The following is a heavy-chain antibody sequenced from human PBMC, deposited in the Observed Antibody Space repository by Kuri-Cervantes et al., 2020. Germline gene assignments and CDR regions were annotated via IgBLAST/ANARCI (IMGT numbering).Heavy chain of an antibody. J-gene: IGHJ4*02. CDR3: ARGKDSGSHFDY. V-gene: IGHV1-69*05. D-gene: IGHD1-26*01. CDR2: IIPIFGTA. CDR1: GGTFSSYA. Sequence: SVKVSCKASGGTFSSYAISWVRQAPGQGLEWMGGIIPIFGTANYAQKFQGRVTITTDESTSTAYMELSSLRSEDTAVYYCARGKDSGSHFDYWGQGTLVTVSS.